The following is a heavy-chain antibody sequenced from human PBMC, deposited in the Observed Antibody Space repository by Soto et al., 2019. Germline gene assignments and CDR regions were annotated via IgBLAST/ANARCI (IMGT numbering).Heavy chain of an antibody. CDR2: IIPIFGTA. CDR1: GGTFSSYA. CDR3: ASLPGPMVRGGSGMDV. V-gene: IGHV1-69*01. J-gene: IGHJ6*02. D-gene: IGHD3-10*01. Sequence: QVQLVQSGAEVKKPGSSVKVSCKASGGTFSSYAISWVRQAPGQGLEWMGGIIPIFGTANYAQKFQGRVTITADESTSTAYRELGSLRSEDTAVYYCASLPGPMVRGGSGMDVWGQGTTVTVSS.